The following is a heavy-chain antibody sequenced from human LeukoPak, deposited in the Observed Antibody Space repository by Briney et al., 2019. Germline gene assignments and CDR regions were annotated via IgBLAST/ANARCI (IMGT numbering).Heavy chain of an antibody. J-gene: IGHJ4*02. D-gene: IGHD5-18*01. V-gene: IGHV4-61*01. CDR2: IYYSGST. CDR1: GGSVSSGSYY. Sequence: SETLSLTCTVSGGSVSSGSYYWSWIRQPPGKGLEWIGYIYYSGSTNYNPSLKSRVTIPVDTSKNQFSLKLSSVTAADTAVYYCARVGYSYGYDFDYWGQGTLGTVSS. CDR3: ARVGYSYGYDFDY.